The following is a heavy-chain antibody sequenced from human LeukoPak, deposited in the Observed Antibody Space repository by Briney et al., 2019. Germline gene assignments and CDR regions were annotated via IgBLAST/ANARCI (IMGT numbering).Heavy chain of an antibody. CDR1: GFTFSSYS. CDR3: ARDSSYYYDSSGYAHDY. Sequence: PGGSLRLSCAVSGFTFSSYSMNWVRQAPGKGLEWVSSISSSSSYIYYADSVKGRFTISRDNAKNSLYLQMNSLRAEDTAVYYCARDSSYYYDSSGYAHDYWGQGTLVTVSS. J-gene: IGHJ4*02. CDR2: ISSSSSYI. V-gene: IGHV3-21*01. D-gene: IGHD3-22*01.